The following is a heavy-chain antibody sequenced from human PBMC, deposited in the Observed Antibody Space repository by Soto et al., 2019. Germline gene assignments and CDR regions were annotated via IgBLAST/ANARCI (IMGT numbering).Heavy chain of an antibody. CDR1: GASITSNSY. Sequence: ASETLSLTCTVSGASITSNSYWAWMRQPPGKGLEWIGSIYYTEGTSSNPSLRSRVTMSVDTSNNQFSLRLSSVTAADTAVYYCARRERSRGYLYSDYDSGSEWGQGTLVTVSS. CDR3: ARRERSRGYLYSDYDSGSE. V-gene: IGHV4-39*01. J-gene: IGHJ4*02. D-gene: IGHD5-12*01. CDR2: IYYTEGT.